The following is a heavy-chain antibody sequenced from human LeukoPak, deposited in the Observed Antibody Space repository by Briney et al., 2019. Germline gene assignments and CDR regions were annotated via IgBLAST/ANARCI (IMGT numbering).Heavy chain of an antibody. CDR2: IYYSGST. J-gene: IGHJ4*02. Sequence: SETLSLTCTVSGGSISSSGYYWGWIRQPPGKGLEWIGSIYYSGSTYYNPSLKSRVTISVDTSKNQFTLKLSSVTAADTAVYYCARTVTAIAPWYFDYWGQGTPVTVSS. CDR3: ARTVTAIAPWYFDY. CDR1: GGSISSSGYY. D-gene: IGHD2-21*02. V-gene: IGHV4-39*01.